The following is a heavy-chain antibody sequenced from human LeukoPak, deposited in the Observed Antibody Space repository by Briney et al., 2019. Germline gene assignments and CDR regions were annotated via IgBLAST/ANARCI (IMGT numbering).Heavy chain of an antibody. D-gene: IGHD6-6*01. CDR2: ISYSGRT. CDR3: VRETSSSAHY. CDR1: GGSMSSGDYY. Sequence: SETLSLTCTVSGGSMSSGDYYWAWVRQPPGKGLEWIGSISYSGRTFYKPSLTSRVAISIDASKSQFSLRLSSVTAADTAVYYCVRETSSSAHYRGQGTLVTVSS. J-gene: IGHJ4*02. V-gene: IGHV4-39*07.